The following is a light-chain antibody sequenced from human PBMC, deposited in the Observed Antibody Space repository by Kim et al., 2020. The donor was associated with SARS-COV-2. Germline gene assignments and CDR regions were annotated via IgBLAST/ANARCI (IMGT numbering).Light chain of an antibody. CDR3: QQCKGAPWT. J-gene: IGKJ1*01. Sequence: DIQMTQSPSSLSASVGDRVTITYRASQGISNYLAWYQQKPGKVPKLLIYAASALRSGVPSRFSGSGSGTDFTLTITSLQPEDVAVYYCQQCKGAPWTFGHGTKVEIK. CDR1: QGISNY. V-gene: IGKV1-27*01. CDR2: AAS.